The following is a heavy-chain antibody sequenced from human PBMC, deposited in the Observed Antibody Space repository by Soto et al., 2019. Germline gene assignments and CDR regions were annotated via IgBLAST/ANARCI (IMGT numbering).Heavy chain of an antibody. J-gene: IGHJ4*02. CDR2: INPDGSEK. V-gene: IGHV3-7*01. CDR3: SRSLDS. Sequence: GSLRLSCAASGFTFSSFWMDWVRQAPGKGLEWVANINPDGSEKHYVDSVKGRLTISRDNAKNSLYLQMSRLTAEDSALYYCSRSLDSWGQGTRVTVSS. CDR1: GFTFSSFW.